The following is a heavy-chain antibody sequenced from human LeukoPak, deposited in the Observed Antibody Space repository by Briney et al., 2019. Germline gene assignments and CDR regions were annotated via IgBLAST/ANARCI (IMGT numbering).Heavy chain of an antibody. J-gene: IGHJ4*01. CDR3: AIDTVYYDPPSY. Sequence: ASVEVSCKVSGYIFTELSMHWVRQSPGKGLEWMGGSDPENGNTVYAQNFQGRVTMTEDTSADTAYMELSSLRSEDTAVYYCAIDTVYYDPPSYWGQGTLVTVCS. CDR2: SDPENGNT. CDR1: GYIFTELS. D-gene: IGHD3-16*01. V-gene: IGHV1-24*01.